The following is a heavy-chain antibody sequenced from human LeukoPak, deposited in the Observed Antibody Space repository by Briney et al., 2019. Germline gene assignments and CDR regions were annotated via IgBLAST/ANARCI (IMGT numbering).Heavy chain of an antibody. D-gene: IGHD3-10*01. CDR3: ATDLGEGGN. V-gene: IGHV4-4*02. Sequence: SETLSLTCTVSGGSVNSKNWWNWVRQPPEKGLEWIGDINHAGTTNYNPSLESRVTISIDKSKNRFSLRLTSAAAADTAVYYCATDLGEGGNWGQGTLVTVSS. CDR2: INHAGTT. J-gene: IGHJ4*02. CDR1: GGSVNSKNW.